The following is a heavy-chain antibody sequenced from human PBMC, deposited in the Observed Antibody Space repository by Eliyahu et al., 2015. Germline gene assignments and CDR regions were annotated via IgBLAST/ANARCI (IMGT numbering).Heavy chain of an antibody. D-gene: IGHD2-2*01. CDR1: GXSISSGGYY. CDR2: IYYSGST. V-gene: IGHV4-31*03. J-gene: IGHJ5*02. CDR3: ARVTSALGNWFDP. Sequence: QVQLQESGPGLVKPSQTLSLTCPFPGXSISSGGYYWSWIRQHPGKGLEWIGYIYYSGSTYYNPSLKSRVTISVDTSKNQFSLKLSSVTAADTAVYYCARVTSALGNWFDPWGQGTLVTVSS.